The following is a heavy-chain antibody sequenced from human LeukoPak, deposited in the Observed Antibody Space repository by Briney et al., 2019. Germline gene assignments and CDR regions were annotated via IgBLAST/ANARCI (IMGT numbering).Heavy chain of an antibody. D-gene: IGHD3-3*02. CDR3: AHKTGYSISWYWFDP. CDR2: IYWDDDK. J-gene: IGHJ5*02. V-gene: IGHV2-5*02. Sequence: SGPTLVNPTQTLTLTCTFSGFSLSTYGVGVGWIRQPPAKALEWLAIIYWDDDKRYSPSLKSRLTITKDTSKNQVVLRMTNMDPVDAATYYCAHKTGYSISWYWFDPWGQGTLVTVSS. CDR1: GFSLSTYGVG.